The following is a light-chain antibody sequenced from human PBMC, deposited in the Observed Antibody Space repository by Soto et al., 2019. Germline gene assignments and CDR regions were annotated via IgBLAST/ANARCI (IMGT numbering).Light chain of an antibody. CDR2: AAS. CDR1: QGISSR. CDR3: QQANSFRLT. Sequence: DIQMTQSPSSVSASVGDRVTITCRASQGISSRLAWYQQKPGKAHNLLIYAASSLQSGVPSRFSGSGSETDFTLTIGSLQPEDFATYYCQQANSFRLTFGGGTKVEIK. J-gene: IGKJ4*01. V-gene: IGKV1-12*01.